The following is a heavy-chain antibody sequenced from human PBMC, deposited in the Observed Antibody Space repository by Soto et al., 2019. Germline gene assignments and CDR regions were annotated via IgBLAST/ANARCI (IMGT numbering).Heavy chain of an antibody. J-gene: IGHJ4*02. D-gene: IGHD5-12*01. CDR2: IDWDDDK. Sequence: SGPNLVNTTQTLTLTCTFSGFSLSTSGMCVSWIRQPPGKALEWLARIDWDDDKYYSTSLKTRLTISKDTSKNQVVLTMTNMDPVDTATYYCARTTIVATINYFDYWGQGTLVTV. V-gene: IGHV2-70*11. CDR3: ARTTIVATINYFDY. CDR1: GFSLSTSGMC.